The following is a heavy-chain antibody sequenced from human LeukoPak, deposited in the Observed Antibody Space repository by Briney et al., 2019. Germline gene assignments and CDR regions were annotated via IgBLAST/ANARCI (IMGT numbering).Heavy chain of an antibody. CDR2: INPSGGST. V-gene: IGHV1-46*01. CDR1: GYTFTSYY. Sequence: SVKVSCKASGYTFTSYYMHWVRQAPGQGLEGMGIINPSGGSTSSAQKFQGRVTMTRDTYTSTVYMELSSLRSADTAVYSCARVGYPNLVSFDYWGQGTLVTVSS. J-gene: IGHJ4*02. D-gene: IGHD5-18*01. CDR3: ARVGYPNLVSFDY.